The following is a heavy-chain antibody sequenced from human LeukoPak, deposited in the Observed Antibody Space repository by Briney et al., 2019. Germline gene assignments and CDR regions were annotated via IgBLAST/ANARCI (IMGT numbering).Heavy chain of an antibody. V-gene: IGHV1-2*02. D-gene: IGHD5-12*01. CDR2: INPKTGGT. CDR1: GYTFTSYY. J-gene: IGHJ4*02. CDR3: ARARGLIYSDYDLFDY. Sequence: ASVKVSCKASGYTFTSYYMHWVRQAPGQGLEWVGWINPKTGGTDYAQRFQGSVTMTRDTSINTAYMELNRLKFDDTAVFYCARARGLIYSDYDLFDYWGQGTLVTVSS.